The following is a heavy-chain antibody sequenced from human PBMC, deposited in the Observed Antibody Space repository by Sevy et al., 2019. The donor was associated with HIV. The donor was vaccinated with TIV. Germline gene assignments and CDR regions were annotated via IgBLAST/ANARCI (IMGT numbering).Heavy chain of an antibody. Sequence: SETLSLTCTVSGGSISSYYWSWIRQPPGKGLEWIGYIYYSGSTNYNPSLKSRVTISVDTSKNQFSLKLSSVTAADTAVYYCARGYYDFWSGYTTTFYYMDVWGKGTTVTVSS. CDR2: IYYSGST. CDR3: ARGYYDFWSGYTTTFYYMDV. J-gene: IGHJ6*03. D-gene: IGHD3-3*01. V-gene: IGHV4-59*01. CDR1: GGSISSYY.